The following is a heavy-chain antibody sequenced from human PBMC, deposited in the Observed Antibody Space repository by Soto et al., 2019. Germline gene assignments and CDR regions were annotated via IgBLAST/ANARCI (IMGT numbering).Heavy chain of an antibody. CDR2: ITGSGGST. D-gene: IGHD3-3*01. J-gene: IGHJ4*02. CDR1: GFTLSNYA. Sequence: GGSLRLSCAASGFTLSNYAMSWVRQAPGQGLEWVSAITGSGGSTYYADSVKGRFTISRDTSQNTVYLQMNSLRAEDTAVYYCAKGVTYYDFWSGYFEYWGQGTLVTVYS. V-gene: IGHV3-23*01. CDR3: AKGVTYYDFWSGYFEY.